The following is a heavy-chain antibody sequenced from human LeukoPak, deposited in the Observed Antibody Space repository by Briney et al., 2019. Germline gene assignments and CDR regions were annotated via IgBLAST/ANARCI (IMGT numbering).Heavy chain of an antibody. D-gene: IGHD6-13*01. CDR2: ISWNSGSI. Sequence: PGGSLRLSCAASGFTFDDYAMHWVRQAPGKGLEWVSGISWNSGSIGYADSVKGRFTISRDNAKSSLYLQMNSLRAEDTALYYCAKMAAAAVWFDPWGQGTLVTVSS. CDR1: GFTFDDYA. V-gene: IGHV3-9*01. CDR3: AKMAAAAVWFDP. J-gene: IGHJ5*02.